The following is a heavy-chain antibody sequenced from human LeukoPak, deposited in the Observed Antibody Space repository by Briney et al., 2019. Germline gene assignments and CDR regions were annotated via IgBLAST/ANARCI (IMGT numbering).Heavy chain of an antibody. CDR1: GYTFTSYG. CDR2: ISTYNGHT. V-gene: IGHV1-18*01. Sequence: ASVKVSCKTSGYTFTSYGISWVRQAPGQGLEWMGWISTYNGHTNYAQKFQGRVTMTTDTSTSTSYMELRSLTSNDTAVYFCARGSADGFDIWGQGTMVIVSS. CDR3: ARGSADGFDI. D-gene: IGHD3-10*01. J-gene: IGHJ3*02.